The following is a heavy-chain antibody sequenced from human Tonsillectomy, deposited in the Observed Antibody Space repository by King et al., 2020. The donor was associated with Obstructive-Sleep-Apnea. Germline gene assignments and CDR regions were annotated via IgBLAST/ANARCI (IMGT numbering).Heavy chain of an antibody. Sequence: QLQESGPGLVKPSETLSLTCTVSDVSISIYYWNWIRKPPGYGLEWIWDIHYSGSTSYNPSLKSRVTISVDTSKNQFSLKLNSVTAADTAVYYCARDQGYYGSGSYRDNWFDPWGQGTLVTVSS. D-gene: IGHD3-10*01. CDR2: IHYSGST. CDR3: ARDQGYYGSGSYRDNWFDP. J-gene: IGHJ5*02. CDR1: DVSISIYY. V-gene: IGHV4-59*01.